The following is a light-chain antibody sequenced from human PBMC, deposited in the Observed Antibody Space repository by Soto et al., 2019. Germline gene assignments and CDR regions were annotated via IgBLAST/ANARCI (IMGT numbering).Light chain of an antibody. CDR3: QQYYSSPPYT. Sequence: DIVMTQSPDSLAVSLGERATINCKSSQSVLYSSNNKYYLAWYQQKPGQPPQLLIYWASTRESGVPDRFSGSGSGTDFTLTISSLQAEDVAVYYCQQYYSSPPYTFGQGTTLEIK. CDR1: QSVLYSSNNKYY. V-gene: IGKV4-1*01. J-gene: IGKJ2*01. CDR2: WAS.